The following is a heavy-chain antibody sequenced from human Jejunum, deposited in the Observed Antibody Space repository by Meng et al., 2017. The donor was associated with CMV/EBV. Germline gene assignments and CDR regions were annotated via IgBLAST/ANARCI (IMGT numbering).Heavy chain of an antibody. D-gene: IGHD3-3*01. Sequence: VVRMVSRPGPGKPSQTLSLTCSVSGGSIGSGDYSWSWIRQPPGKGLEWIGYIHDTGSTYYNPSLKSRVDISLGTSRNHFSLTLSSVTAEDTAVYFCARGSIFVSFDSWGQGTLVTVSS. J-gene: IGHJ4*02. CDR1: GGSIGSGDYS. CDR2: IHDTGST. V-gene: IGHV4-30-4*08. CDR3: ARGSIFVSFDS.